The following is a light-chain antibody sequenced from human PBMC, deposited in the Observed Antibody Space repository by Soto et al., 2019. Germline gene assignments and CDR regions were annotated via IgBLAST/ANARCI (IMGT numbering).Light chain of an antibody. J-gene: IGKJ1*01. CDR1: QGISTW. CDR3: QHLRT. Sequence: DIQMTQSPYTLSASVGDRVTITCRASQGISTWLAWYQQKPGTAPKLLIYDASSLESGVPSRFSGSGSGTEFTLTINNLQPDDFATYYCQHLRTFGQGTKVDIK. CDR2: DAS. V-gene: IGKV1-5*01.